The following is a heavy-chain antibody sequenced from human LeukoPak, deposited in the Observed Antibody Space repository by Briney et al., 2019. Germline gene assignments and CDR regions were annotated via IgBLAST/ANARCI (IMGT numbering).Heavy chain of an antibody. D-gene: IGHD3-10*01. V-gene: IGHV3-23*01. Sequence: PGGSLRLSCAASGFTFSSYAMSWVRQAPGKGLEWVSAISGSGGSTYYADSVKGRFTISRDNSKNTLYLQMNSLRAEDTAVYYCAKDRLLWFRENGPFSFNWFDPWGQGTLVTVSS. J-gene: IGHJ5*02. CDR3: AKDRLLWFRENGPFSFNWFDP. CDR2: ISGSGGST. CDR1: GFTFSSYA.